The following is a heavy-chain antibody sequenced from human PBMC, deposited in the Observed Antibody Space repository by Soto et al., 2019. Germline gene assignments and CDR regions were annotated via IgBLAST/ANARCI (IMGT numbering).Heavy chain of an antibody. CDR3: ASSIVVVIGTPFDY. CDR1: GYTFTGYY. Sequence: ASVKVSCKASGYTFTGYYMHWVRQAPGQGLEWMGWINPNSGGTNYAQKFQGRVTTTRDTSISTAYMELSRLRSDDTAVYYCASSIVVVIGTPFDYWGQGTLVTVSS. D-gene: IGHD3-22*01. V-gene: IGHV1-2*02. CDR2: INPNSGGT. J-gene: IGHJ4*02.